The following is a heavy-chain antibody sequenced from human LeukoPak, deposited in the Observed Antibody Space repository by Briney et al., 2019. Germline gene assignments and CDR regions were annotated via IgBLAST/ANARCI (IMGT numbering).Heavy chain of an antibody. CDR1: GGSISSSSYY. V-gene: IGHV4-39*07. D-gene: IGHD5-18*01. CDR3: ARRTSGRYSYDDY. J-gene: IGHJ4*02. Sequence: SETLSLTCTVSGGSISSSSYYWGWIRQPPGKGLEWIGSIYYSGSTYYNPSLKSRVTISVDTPKNQFSLKLSSVTAADTAVYYCARRTSGRYSYDDYWGQGTLVTVSS. CDR2: IYYSGST.